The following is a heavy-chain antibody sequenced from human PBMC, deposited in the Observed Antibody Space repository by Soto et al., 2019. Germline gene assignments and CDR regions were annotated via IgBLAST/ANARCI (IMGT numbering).Heavy chain of an antibody. CDR3: ARDRALRGEVGWFDP. J-gene: IGHJ5*02. CDR2: ISAYNGNT. CDR1: GYTFTSYG. Sequence: QVQLVQSAAEVKKPGASVKVSCKASGYTFTSYGISWVRQAPGQGLEWMGWISAYNGNTNYAQKLQGRVTMTTDTSTSTAYMELRSLRSDDTAVYYCARDRALRGEVGWFDPWGQGTLVTVSS. D-gene: IGHD3-16*01. V-gene: IGHV1-18*01.